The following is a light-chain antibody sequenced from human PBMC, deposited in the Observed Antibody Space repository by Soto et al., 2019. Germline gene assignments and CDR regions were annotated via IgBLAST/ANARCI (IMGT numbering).Light chain of an antibody. CDR2: DAS. J-gene: IGKJ5*01. Sequence: EIVLTQSPATLSLSPGERATLSCRASQSVSSYLAWYQHKPGQAPRLLIYDASNRATGIPARFSGSGSGTDFPLTIRSLEPEHFAAYYCQQRSNWPPITFGQGTRLQIK. V-gene: IGKV3-11*01. CDR1: QSVSSY. CDR3: QQRSNWPPIT.